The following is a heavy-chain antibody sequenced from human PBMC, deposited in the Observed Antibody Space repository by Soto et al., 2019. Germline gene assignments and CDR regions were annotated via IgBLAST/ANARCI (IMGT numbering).Heavy chain of an antibody. J-gene: IGHJ4*02. D-gene: IGHD3-3*01. Sequence: QVQLVQSGAEVKKPGSSVKVSCKASGGTFSSYAISWVRQAPGQGLEWMGGIIPIFGTANYAQKFQGRVTITADESTSTAYMELSSLRSEDTAVYYCASERGTIFRVVTPLDYWGQGTLVTVSS. CDR1: GGTFSSYA. CDR3: ASERGTIFRVVTPLDY. CDR2: IIPIFGTA. V-gene: IGHV1-69*01.